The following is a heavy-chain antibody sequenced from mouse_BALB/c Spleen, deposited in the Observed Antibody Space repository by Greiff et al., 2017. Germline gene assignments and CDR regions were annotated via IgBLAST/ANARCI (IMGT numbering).Heavy chain of an antibody. J-gene: IGHJ3*01. V-gene: IGHV1S127*01. CDR2: IDPSNSET. D-gene: IGHD2-4*01. CDR3: ARGGYYEAWFAY. Sequence: QVQLQQSGPELVRPGASVKMSCKASAYTFPSSGLHGVKQRPGQGLEWIGMIDPSNSETRLNQKFKDKATLNVDKSSNTAYMQLSSLTSEDSAVYYCARGGYYEAWFAYWGQGTLVTVSA. CDR1: AYTFPSSG.